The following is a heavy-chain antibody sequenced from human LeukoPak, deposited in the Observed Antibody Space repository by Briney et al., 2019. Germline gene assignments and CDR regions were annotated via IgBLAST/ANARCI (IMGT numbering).Heavy chain of an antibody. J-gene: IGHJ4*02. CDR1: GYTFTSYN. CDR3: ARDLKRGYSSGRYSWGTGSSNDY. Sequence: ASVKVSCKASGYTFTSYNIHWVRQAPGQGLEWMGIINPSGGSTNYAQKFQGRVTMTRDTSTSTVYMELSSLRYEDTAVYYCARDLKRGYSSGRYSWGTGSSNDYWGQGTLVTVSS. CDR2: INPSGGST. V-gene: IGHV1-46*01. D-gene: IGHD6-19*01.